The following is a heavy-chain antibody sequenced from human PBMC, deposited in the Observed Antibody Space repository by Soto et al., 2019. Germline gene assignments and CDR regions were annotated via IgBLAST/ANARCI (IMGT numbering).Heavy chain of an antibody. CDR3: ARDFRGVVVAATRVNAFDI. CDR1: GFTFSSYS. J-gene: IGHJ3*02. D-gene: IGHD2-15*01. V-gene: IGHV3-48*01. Sequence: GGSLRLSCAASGFTFSSYSMNWVRQAPGKGLEWVSYISSSSSTIYYADSVKGRFTISRDNAKNSLYLQMNSLRAEDTAVYYCARDFRGVVVAATRVNAFDIWGQGTMVTVSS. CDR2: ISSSSSTI.